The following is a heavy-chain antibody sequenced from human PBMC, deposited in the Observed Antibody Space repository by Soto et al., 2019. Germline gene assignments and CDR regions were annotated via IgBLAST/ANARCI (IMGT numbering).Heavy chain of an antibody. V-gene: IGHV3-9*01. D-gene: IGHD6-19*01. Sequence: EVQLVESGGGLVQPGRSLRLSCAASGFTFDDYAMHWVRQAPGKGLEWVSGISWNSGSIGYADSVKGRFTISRDNAKNSLYLQTNSLRAEDTALYYCAKAPAVAGQFDYWGQGTLVTVSS. CDR1: GFTFDDYA. CDR2: ISWNSGSI. CDR3: AKAPAVAGQFDY. J-gene: IGHJ4*02.